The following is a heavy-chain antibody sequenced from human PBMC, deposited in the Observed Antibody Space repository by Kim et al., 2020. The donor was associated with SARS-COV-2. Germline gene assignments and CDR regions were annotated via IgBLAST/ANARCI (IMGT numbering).Heavy chain of an antibody. CDR1: GGSISSSNW. Sequence: SETLSLTCAVSGGSISSSNWWSWVRQPPGKGLEWIGEIYHSGSTNYKPSLKSRVTISVDKSKNQFSLKLSSVTAADTAVYYCARWCYGDYVGGGEDDYWGQGTLVTVSS. J-gene: IGHJ4*02. D-gene: IGHD4-17*01. CDR2: IYHSGST. V-gene: IGHV4-4*02. CDR3: ARWCYGDYVGGGEDDY.